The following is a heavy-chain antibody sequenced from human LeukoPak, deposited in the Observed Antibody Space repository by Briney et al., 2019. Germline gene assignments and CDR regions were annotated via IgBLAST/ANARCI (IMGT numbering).Heavy chain of an antibody. CDR2: TRNKASSYTT. CDR1: GFTFSNRL. CDR3: ARDTKYSYGPYYYYGMDV. D-gene: IGHD5-18*01. Sequence: PGGSLTLSCAASGFTFSNRLMSWVRQAPGKGLEWVGRTRNKASSYTTEYAASVKGRFTISRDDSKNSLYLQMNSLKTEDTAVYYCARDTKYSYGPYYYYGMDVWGQGTTVTVSS. V-gene: IGHV3-72*01. J-gene: IGHJ6*02.